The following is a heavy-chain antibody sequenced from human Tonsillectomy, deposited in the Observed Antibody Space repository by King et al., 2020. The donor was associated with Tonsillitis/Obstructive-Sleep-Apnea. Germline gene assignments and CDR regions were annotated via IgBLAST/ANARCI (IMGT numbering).Heavy chain of an antibody. J-gene: IGHJ4*01. CDR2: IKSKTDGGTT. CDR3: TAETATTVTN. V-gene: IGHV3-15*07. CDR1: GFTFKDAW. D-gene: IGHD4-17*01. Sequence: VQLVESGGGLVEPGGSLTISCTASGFTFKDAWMNWVRQAPGQGLEWVGRIKSKTDGGTTNYAAPVKGRFTISRDDSNNTLFLLMNSLKTEDTAVYYCTAETATTVTNWGHGTLVTVSS.